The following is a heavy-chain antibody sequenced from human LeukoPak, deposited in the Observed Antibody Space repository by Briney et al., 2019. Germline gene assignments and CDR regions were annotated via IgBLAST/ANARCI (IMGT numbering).Heavy chain of an antibody. D-gene: IGHD3-10*01. CDR1: GFTFSGSA. CDR2: IRYDGSNK. J-gene: IGHJ5*02. V-gene: IGHV3-30*02. Sequence: PGGSLRLSCAASGFTFSGSAMHRVRQAPGKGLEWVAFIRYDGSNKYYADSVKGRFTISRDNSKNTLYLQMNSLRAEDTAVYYCAKDYSKTSYYGSGTYYRPNWFDPWGQGTLVTVSS. CDR3: AKDYSKTSYYGSGTYYRPNWFDP.